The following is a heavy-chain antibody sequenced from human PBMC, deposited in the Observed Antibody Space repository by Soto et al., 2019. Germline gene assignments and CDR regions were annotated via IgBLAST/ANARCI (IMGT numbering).Heavy chain of an antibody. CDR3: ARYFGDYSGNWFDP. CDR1: GFIFSNYD. CDR2: IGVGGDT. J-gene: IGHJ5*02. Sequence: ESGGGLVQPGGSLRLSCAASGFIFSNYDMHWVRQVTGKGLEWVSSIGVGGDTYYAGSVKGRFTISRENAKNSFYLQMNSLRAEDTAVYYCARYFGDYSGNWFDPWGQGTLVTVSS. V-gene: IGHV3-13*01. D-gene: IGHD4-17*01.